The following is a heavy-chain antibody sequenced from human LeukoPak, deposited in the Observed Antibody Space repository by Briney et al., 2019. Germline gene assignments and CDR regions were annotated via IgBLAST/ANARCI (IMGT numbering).Heavy chain of an antibody. J-gene: IGHJ4*02. CDR2: ISSSSSYI. Sequence: GGSLRLSCAASGFTFSSYSMNWVRQAPGKGLEWVSSISSSSSYIYYADSVKGRFTISRGNAKNSLYLQMNSLRAEDTAVYYCARGHGYYDSSGYYHWGQGTLVTVSS. CDR1: GFTFSSYS. CDR3: ARGHGYYDSSGYYH. D-gene: IGHD3-22*01. V-gene: IGHV3-21*01.